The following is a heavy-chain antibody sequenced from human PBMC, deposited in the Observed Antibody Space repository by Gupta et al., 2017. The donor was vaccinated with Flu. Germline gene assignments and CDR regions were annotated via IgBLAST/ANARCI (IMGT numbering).Heavy chain of an antibody. Sequence: SYWMHWVRQAPGKWLVWVARINSDGYRTNYAVAGKGRFTMSRDNAKKTLYLQMNSLRAEDEAVYYCVREYEESSSSGDFDSFVQGTLVPVS. D-gene: IGHD6-6*01. CDR3: VREYEESSSSGDFDS. CDR2: INSDGYRT. J-gene: IGHJ4*02. V-gene: IGHV3-74*01. CDR1: SYW.